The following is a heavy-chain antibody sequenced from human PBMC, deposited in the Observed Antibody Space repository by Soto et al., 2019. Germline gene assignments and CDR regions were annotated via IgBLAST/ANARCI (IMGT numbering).Heavy chain of an antibody. D-gene: IGHD3-9*01. CDR2: IYYSGST. J-gene: IGHJ4*02. CDR1: GGSISSGGYY. CDR3: ARIDILTGYYYFDY. Sequence: PSETLSLTCTVSGGSISSGGYYWSWIRQHPGKGLEWIGYIYYSGSTYYSPSLKSRVTISVDTSKNQFSLKLSSVTAADTAVYYCARIDILTGYYYFDYWGQGTLVTVS. V-gene: IGHV4-31*03.